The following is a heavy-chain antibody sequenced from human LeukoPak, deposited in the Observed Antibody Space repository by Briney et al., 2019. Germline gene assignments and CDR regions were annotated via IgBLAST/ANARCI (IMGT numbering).Heavy chain of an antibody. Sequence: GESLKISCKASGYSFTSYWIGWVRQMPGKGLEWMGIIYPGDPDTTYSPSFQGQVTISADKSLSTAYLQRSSLKASDTAIYYCARRSLSSLSYFFDYWGQGTLVTVSS. CDR3: ARRSLSSLSYFFDY. V-gene: IGHV5-51*01. J-gene: IGHJ4*02. D-gene: IGHD6-6*01. CDR1: GYSFTSYW. CDR2: IYPGDPDT.